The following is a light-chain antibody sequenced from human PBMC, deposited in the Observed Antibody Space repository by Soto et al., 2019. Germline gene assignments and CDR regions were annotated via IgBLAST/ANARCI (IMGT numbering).Light chain of an antibody. CDR2: DAS. CDR1: QSGGNN. V-gene: IGKV3-15*01. J-gene: IGKJ4*01. CDR3: QQYNNWPPLT. Sequence: ERVMTQSPATLSVSPGETATLSCRASQSGGNNIAWYQQKPGQAPRLLIYDASTRATGIPARFSGSGSGTEFTLTISSLQSEDFAVYYCQQYNNWPPLTFGGGTKVESK.